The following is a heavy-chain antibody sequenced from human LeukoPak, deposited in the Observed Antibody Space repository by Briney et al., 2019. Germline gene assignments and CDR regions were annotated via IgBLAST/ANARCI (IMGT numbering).Heavy chain of an antibody. CDR3: AKDHAPYSSGLYIRAYALDY. D-gene: IGHD6-19*01. Sequence: GGSPRLSCAASGFTFSSYAMHWVRQAPGKGLEWVAVISYDGSNKYYADSVKGRFTISRDNSKNTLYLQMSSLRADDTAVYYCAKDHAPYSSGLYIRAYALDYWGQGTLVTVSS. CDR2: ISYDGSNK. J-gene: IGHJ4*02. V-gene: IGHV3-30-3*01. CDR1: GFTFSSYA.